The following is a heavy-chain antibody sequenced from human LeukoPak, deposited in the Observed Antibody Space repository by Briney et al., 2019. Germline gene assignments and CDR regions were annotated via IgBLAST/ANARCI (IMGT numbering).Heavy chain of an antibody. V-gene: IGHV3-7*03. J-gene: IGHJ4*02. D-gene: IGHD2-15*01. CDR2: IKQDGSEK. CDR1: GFTFSSYW. CDR3: ARDLGYCSGGTCYAFDY. Sequence: PGGSLRLSCAASGFTFSSYWMTWVRQAPGKGLEWVANIKQDGSEKYYVDSVKGRFTISRDNAKDSLYLQMNSLRAEDTAMYYCARDLGYCSGGTCYAFDYWGQGTLVTVSS.